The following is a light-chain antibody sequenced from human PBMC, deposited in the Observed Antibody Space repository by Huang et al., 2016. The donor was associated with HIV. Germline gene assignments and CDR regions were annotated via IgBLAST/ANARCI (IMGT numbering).Light chain of an antibody. CDR3: QQYNNWPKVFT. CDR2: GAS. J-gene: IGKJ3*01. Sequence: EIVMTQSPATLSVSPGERATLSCRASQSVSSNLAWYQQNPGQAPRLLIYGASTRATWIPARFSGSGSGTECTLTISSLQSEDFAVYYCQQYNNWPKVFTFGPGTKVDIK. CDR1: QSVSSN. V-gene: IGKV3-15*01.